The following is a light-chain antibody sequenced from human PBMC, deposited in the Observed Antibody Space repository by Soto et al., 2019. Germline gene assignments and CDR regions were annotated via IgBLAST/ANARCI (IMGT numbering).Light chain of an antibody. J-gene: IGKJ5*01. CDR3: QQYGSSIN. CDR2: GAS. V-gene: IGKV3-20*01. CDR1: QSVSRSY. Sequence: IALTQSPGTLSLSPGERATLSCRASQSVSRSYLAWYQQKPGQAPRLLIYGASSRATGIPDRFSGSGSGTDFTLTINRLEPEDFAVYYCQQYGSSINFGQGTRLEIK.